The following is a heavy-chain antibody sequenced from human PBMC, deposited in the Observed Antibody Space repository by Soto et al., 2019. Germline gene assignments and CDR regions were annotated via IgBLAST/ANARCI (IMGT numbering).Heavy chain of an antibody. CDR2: ISDDGSNK. V-gene: IGHV3-30*18. CDR1: GFTFSSYA. J-gene: IGHJ4*02. CDR3: AKVSHSGTTISLLDY. Sequence: QVQLVESGGGVVQPERSLRLSCVASGFTFSSYAMPWVRQAPGKGLEWVAVISDDGSNKYYADSVRGRFTISRDNPKNTLYVQMNSLRVEDTAVYYCAKVSHSGTTISLLDYWGQGTLVTVSS. D-gene: IGHD1-26*01.